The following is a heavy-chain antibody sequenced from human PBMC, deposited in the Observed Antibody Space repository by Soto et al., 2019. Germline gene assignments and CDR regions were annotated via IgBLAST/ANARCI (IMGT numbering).Heavy chain of an antibody. CDR1: GGSISSSNW. J-gene: IGHJ4*02. CDR2: IYHSGST. Sequence: SETLSLSCAVSGGSISSSNWWSWVRQPPGKGLEWIGEIYHSGSTNYNPSLKSRVTISVDKSKNQFSLKLSSVTAADTAVYFCSKDPRVHYSDSGSSSHWGQGTLVTVSS. CDR3: SKDPRVHYSDSGSSSH. D-gene: IGHD3-10*01. V-gene: IGHV4-4*02.